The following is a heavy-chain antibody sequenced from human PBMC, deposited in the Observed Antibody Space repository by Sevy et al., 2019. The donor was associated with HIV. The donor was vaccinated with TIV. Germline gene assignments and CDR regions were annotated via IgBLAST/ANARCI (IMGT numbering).Heavy chain of an antibody. Sequence: ASVKVSCKASGYTFTSYDINWVRQATGQGLEWMGRMNPNSGNTGYAQKFQGRVTMTRNTSISTAYMELSSLRSEDTAVYYCARGFLPVLANNWFDPWGQGTLVTVSS. J-gene: IGHJ5*02. CDR1: GYTFTSYD. V-gene: IGHV1-8*01. D-gene: IGHD2-8*02. CDR2: MNPNSGNT. CDR3: ARGFLPVLANNWFDP.